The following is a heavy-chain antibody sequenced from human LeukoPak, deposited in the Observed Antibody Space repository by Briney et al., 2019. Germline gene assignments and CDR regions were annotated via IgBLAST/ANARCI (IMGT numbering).Heavy chain of an antibody. CDR2: IYPGDSDT. D-gene: IGHD5-18*01. CDR1: GYSFTSYW. CDR3: ARGSETAMVPSYYFDY. J-gene: IGHJ4*02. Sequence: GESLKISCKGSGYSFTSYWIGWVRQMPGKGLEWMGIIYPGDSDTRYSPSFQGQVTISADKSISTAYLQWSSLKASDTAMYYCARGSETAMVPSYYFDYWGQGTLVTVSS. V-gene: IGHV5-51*01.